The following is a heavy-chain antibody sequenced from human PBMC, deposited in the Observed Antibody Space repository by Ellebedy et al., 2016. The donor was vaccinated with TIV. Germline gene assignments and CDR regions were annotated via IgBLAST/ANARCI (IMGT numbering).Heavy chain of an antibody. V-gene: IGHV4-38-2*02. CDR2: IYHGGFT. D-gene: IGHD1-14*01. Sequence: SETLSLTCTVSGYSISSGFYWGWIRQPPGKGLEWIGNIYHGGFTYYNPSLQSRVTISADTTKNQFSLRLTSVTAADTAVYYCAREDAHDTTTWGQGTLVTVSS. CDR3: AREDAHDTTT. CDR1: GYSISSGFY. J-gene: IGHJ5*02.